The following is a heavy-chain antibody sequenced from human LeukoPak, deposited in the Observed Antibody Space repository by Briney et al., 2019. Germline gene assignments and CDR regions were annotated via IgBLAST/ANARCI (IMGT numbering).Heavy chain of an antibody. CDR2: INHSGST. V-gene: IGHV4-39*07. J-gene: IGHJ4*02. D-gene: IGHD5-18*01. CDR1: GGSISSSSYY. Sequence: SETLSLTCTVSGGSISSSSYYWSWIRQPPGKGLEWIGEINHSGSTNYNPSLKSRVTISVDTSKNQFSLKLSSVTAADTAVYYCARVVRYSYGYMVGHFDYWGQGTLVTVSS. CDR3: ARVVRYSYGYMVGHFDY.